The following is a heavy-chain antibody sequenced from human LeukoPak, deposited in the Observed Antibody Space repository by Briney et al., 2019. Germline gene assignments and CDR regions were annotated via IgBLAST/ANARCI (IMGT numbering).Heavy chain of an antibody. V-gene: IGHV3-33*01. D-gene: IGHD2-15*01. Sequence: PGGSLRLSCAASGFTFSSYGMHWVRQAPGKGLEWVAVIWYDGSNKYYADSVKGRFTISRDNSKNTLYLQMNSLRAEDTAVYYCASLVVVGDFDYWGQGTLVTVSS. CDR2: IWYDGSNK. CDR1: GFTFSSYG. CDR3: ASLVVVGDFDY. J-gene: IGHJ4*02.